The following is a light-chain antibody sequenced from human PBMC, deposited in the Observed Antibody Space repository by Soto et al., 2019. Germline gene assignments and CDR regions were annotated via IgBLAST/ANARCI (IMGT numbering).Light chain of an antibody. V-gene: IGKV1-5*03. CDR2: KAS. Sequence: DIQMTQSPSTLSASVGDRVTITCRASQSISTWLAWYQQKPGKAPKVLIYKASSLESGVPSRFSGSGSGTEFTLTISSLQPDDFATYYCQQYSNYFWTFGQGTKVDIK. CDR1: QSISTW. J-gene: IGKJ1*01. CDR3: QQYSNYFWT.